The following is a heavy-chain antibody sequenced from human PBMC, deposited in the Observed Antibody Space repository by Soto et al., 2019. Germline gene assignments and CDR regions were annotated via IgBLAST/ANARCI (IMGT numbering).Heavy chain of an antibody. D-gene: IGHD3-22*01. CDR2: ISGSGIST. J-gene: IGHJ4*02. CDR1: GFTFRSYA. Sequence: GGSLRLSCAASGFTFRSYAMSWVRQAPGKGLEWVSGISGSGISTYYADSVKGRFTISRDNSKNTLYLQMNSLRAEDTAVYYCAKNSESSAYSSFDYWGQGTLVTVSS. V-gene: IGHV3-23*01. CDR3: AKNSESSAYSSFDY.